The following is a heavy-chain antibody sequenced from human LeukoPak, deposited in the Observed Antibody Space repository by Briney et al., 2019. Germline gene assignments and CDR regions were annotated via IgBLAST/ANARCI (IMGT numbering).Heavy chain of an antibody. Sequence: GGSLRLSCAASGFTVSSNYMSWVRQAPGKGLEWVSVIYSGGSTYYADSVKGRFTISRENSKNTLYLQMNSLRAEDTAVYYCASGYSSSWYIYWGQGTLVAVSS. CDR2: IYSGGST. J-gene: IGHJ4*02. V-gene: IGHV3-53*01. CDR1: GFTVSSNY. CDR3: ASGYSSSWYIY. D-gene: IGHD6-13*01.